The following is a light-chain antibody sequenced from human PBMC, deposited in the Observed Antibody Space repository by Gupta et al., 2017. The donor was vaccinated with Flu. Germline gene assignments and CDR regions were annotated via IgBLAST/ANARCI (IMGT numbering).Light chain of an antibody. J-gene: IGLJ2*01. CDR2: KNN. V-gene: IGLV1-47*01. Sequence: QSVLTHPPPASGTPGQTVTISCSGSSSNIGSQYVFWYQQLPGTAPKLLIYKNNQRPSGVPDRFVGSKSGASASLAISGLRSEDEADYYCISWDGALSGGIFGGGTKVTVI. CDR3: ISWDGALSGGI. CDR1: SSNIGSQY.